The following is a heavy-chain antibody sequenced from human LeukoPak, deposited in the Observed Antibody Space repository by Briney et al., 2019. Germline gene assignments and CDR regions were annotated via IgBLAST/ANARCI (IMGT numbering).Heavy chain of an antibody. J-gene: IGHJ5*02. CDR2: ISYDGSNK. CDR3: AKSSCSSTSCSLYNWVDP. CDR1: GFTFSSYG. Sequence: GGSLRLSCAASGFTFSSYGMHWVRQAPGKGLEWVAVISYDGSNKYYADSVKGRFTISRDNSKNTLYLQMNSLRAEDTAVYYCAKSSCSSTSCSLYNWVDPWGQGTLVTVSS. D-gene: IGHD2-2*01. V-gene: IGHV3-30*18.